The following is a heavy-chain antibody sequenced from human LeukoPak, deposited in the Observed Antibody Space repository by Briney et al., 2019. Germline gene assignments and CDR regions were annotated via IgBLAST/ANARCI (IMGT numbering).Heavy chain of an antibody. CDR1: GFTFKIYA. CDR3: VKAPRGDLEVVIPQCFDS. CDR2: ISADAGST. V-gene: IGHV3-23*01. D-gene: IGHD3-3*01. J-gene: IGHJ4*02. Sequence: GGSLRLSCAASGFTFKIYAMNWVRQAPGKGLEWVSVISADAGSTKYADSVKGRFTISRDNSKNTLYLQMNSLRVEDTAVYYCVKAPRGDLEVVIPQCFDSWGQGILVAVSS.